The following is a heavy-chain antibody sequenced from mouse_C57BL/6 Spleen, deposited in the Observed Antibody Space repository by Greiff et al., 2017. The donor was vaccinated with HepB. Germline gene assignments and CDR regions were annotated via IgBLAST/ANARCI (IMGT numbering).Heavy chain of an antibody. CDR1: GFTFTDYY. CDR3: ARSYYGSFDY. CDR2: IRNKANGYTT. J-gene: IGHJ2*01. D-gene: IGHD1-1*01. Sequence: DVKLVESGGGLVQPGGSLSLSCAASGFTFTDYYMSWVRQPPGKALEWLGFIRNKANGYTTEYSASVKGRFTISRDNSQSILYLQMNALRAEDSATYYCARSYYGSFDYWGQGTTLTVSS. V-gene: IGHV7-3*01.